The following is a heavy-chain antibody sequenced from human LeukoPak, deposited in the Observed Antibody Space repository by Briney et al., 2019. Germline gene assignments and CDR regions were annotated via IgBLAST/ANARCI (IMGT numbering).Heavy chain of an antibody. D-gene: IGHD4-17*01. V-gene: IGHV5-51*01. CDR3: ARAYGATEFFEY. CDR1: GYKFSNYW. Sequence: GESLKISCQGSGYKFSNYWVGWVRQMPGKGLEWMGIVYPDDSDTRYSPPFQGQVTISADKSISTAYLQWNTLKASDTAMYYCARAYGATEFFEYWGQGTQVTVSS. J-gene: IGHJ4*02. CDR2: VYPDDSDT.